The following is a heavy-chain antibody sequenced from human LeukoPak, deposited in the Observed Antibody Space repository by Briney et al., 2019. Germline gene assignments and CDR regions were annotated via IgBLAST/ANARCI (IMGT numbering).Heavy chain of an antibody. Sequence: PSQTLSLTCAVSGGSISSGGYSWSWIRQPPGKGLEWIGYIYHSGSTYYNPSLKSRVTISVDRSKNQFSLKLSSVTAADTAVYYCARVAYSGSLWTWGQGTLVTVSS. CDR1: GGSISSGGYS. CDR2: IYHSGST. V-gene: IGHV4-30-2*01. CDR3: ARVAYSGSLWT. J-gene: IGHJ5*02. D-gene: IGHD1-26*01.